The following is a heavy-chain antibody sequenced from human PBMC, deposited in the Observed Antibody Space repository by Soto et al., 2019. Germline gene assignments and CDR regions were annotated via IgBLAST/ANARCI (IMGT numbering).Heavy chain of an antibody. V-gene: IGHV4-59*01. Sequence: SETLYSTCPVSAASLSSYYWRWIRQGPGKGWEWIGYNYYSGTTNYNPSLKSGVFISVDAAKNQFSLRLSTVIAADTAVYYCASVPRGGDGLDYWGQGTLVTVSS. D-gene: IGHD2-21*02. CDR3: ASVPRGGDGLDY. CDR2: NYYSGTT. J-gene: IGHJ4*02. CDR1: AASLSSYY.